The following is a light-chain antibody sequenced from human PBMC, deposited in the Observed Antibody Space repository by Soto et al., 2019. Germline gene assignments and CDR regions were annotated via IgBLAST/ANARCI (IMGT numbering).Light chain of an antibody. Sequence: QSVLTQPPSASGTPGQRVTISCSGSSSNIGTYTVNWYQQLPGTAPKLLIYNNDQRPSGVPDRFSGFKYGTAASLAISGLQSEDEAEYYCAAWDDSLSGLYVLGTATKLTVL. CDR2: NND. J-gene: IGLJ1*01. CDR1: SSNIGTYT. CDR3: AAWDDSLSGLYV. V-gene: IGLV1-44*01.